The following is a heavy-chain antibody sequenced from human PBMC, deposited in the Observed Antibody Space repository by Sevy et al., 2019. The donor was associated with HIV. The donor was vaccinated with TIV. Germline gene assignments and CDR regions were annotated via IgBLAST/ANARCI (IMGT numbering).Heavy chain of an antibody. V-gene: IGHV3-30*01. J-gene: IGHJ4*02. Sequence: GGSLRLSCAASGFSFSYYPMHWVRQAPGKGLEWVALISYDGVNQYYAASVKGRFTVSRVNSKNSQYMEMNNLRPEDTAVYDCARVAGRGEYLIYAYLDYWGQGTLVTVSS. D-gene: IGHD6-19*01. CDR3: ARVAGRGEYLIYAYLDY. CDR1: GFSFSYYP. CDR2: ISYDGVNQ.